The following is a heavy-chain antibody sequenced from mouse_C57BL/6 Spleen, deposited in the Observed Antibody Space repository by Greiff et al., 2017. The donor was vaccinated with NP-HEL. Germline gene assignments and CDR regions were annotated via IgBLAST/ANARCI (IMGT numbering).Heavy chain of an antibody. CDR3: ARGRYTWDYFDY. CDR2: ISYDGSN. J-gene: IGHJ2*01. V-gene: IGHV3-6*01. CDR1: GYSITSGYY. D-gene: IGHD4-1*01. Sequence: ESGPGLVKPSQSLSLTCSVTGYSITSGYYWNWIRQFPGNKLEWMGYISYDGSNNYIPSLKNRISITRDTSKNQFFLKLNSVTTEDTATYYCARGRYTWDYFDYWGQGTTLTVSS.